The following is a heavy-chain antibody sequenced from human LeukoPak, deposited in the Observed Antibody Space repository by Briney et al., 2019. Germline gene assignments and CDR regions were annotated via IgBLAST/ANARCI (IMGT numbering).Heavy chain of an antibody. D-gene: IGHD3-22*01. CDR3: ARALYYDSSGYYPGLDH. Sequence: GTSVRVSCKASGYTFNSYAFSWVRQAPGQGLEWMGWISGYNADTNYARKFQGRVTMTIDRSTAYLELRSLRPDDTAVYYCARALYYDSSGYYPGLDHWGQGTLVTVSS. V-gene: IGHV1-18*01. CDR2: ISGYNADT. CDR1: GYTFNSYA. J-gene: IGHJ4*02.